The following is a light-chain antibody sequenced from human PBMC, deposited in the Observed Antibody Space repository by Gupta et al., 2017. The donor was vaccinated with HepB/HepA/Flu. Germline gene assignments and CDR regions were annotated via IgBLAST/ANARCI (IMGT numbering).Light chain of an antibody. CDR2: SNN. Sequence: QSVLTPPPSASGTPGQRVTISCSGSSSNIVSNTVNWYQQLPGTAPKLLIYSNNQRPSGVPDRFSGSKSGTSASLAISGLQSEDEADYYCAAWDDSLNGYVFGTGTKVTVL. CDR3: AAWDDSLNGYV. V-gene: IGLV1-44*01. J-gene: IGLJ1*01. CDR1: SSNIVSNT.